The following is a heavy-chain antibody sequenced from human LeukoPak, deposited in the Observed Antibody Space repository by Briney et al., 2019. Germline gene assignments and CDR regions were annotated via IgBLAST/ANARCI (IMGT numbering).Heavy chain of an antibody. CDR2: ISGSGGTT. CDR1: GFTFSSYA. CDR3: AKGTHYYDSSGHYLFRYFDY. V-gene: IGHV3-23*01. J-gene: IGHJ4*02. Sequence: GGSLRLSCAASGFTFSSYAMSWVRQAPGKGLEWVSVISGSGGTTYYADSVKGRFTISRDNSKNTLYLQMNSLRAEDTAVYYCAKGTHYYDSSGHYLFRYFDYWGQGTLLTVSS. D-gene: IGHD3-22*01.